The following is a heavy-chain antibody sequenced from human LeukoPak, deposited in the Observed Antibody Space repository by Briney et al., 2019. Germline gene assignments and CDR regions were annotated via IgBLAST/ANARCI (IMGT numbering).Heavy chain of an antibody. CDR2: ISYDGSSK. CDR3: AKAQDFWSSYWSFDY. V-gene: IGHV3-30*18. J-gene: IGHJ4*02. Sequence: GGSLRLSCAASGFTFSSYGMHWVCKAPGKGLEWAAVISYDGSSKYYADSAKGRFTISRDNSRNTLYLQMNSLRTEDTAVYYCAKAQDFWSSYWSFDYWGQGTLVTVSS. D-gene: IGHD3-3*01. CDR1: GFTFSSYG.